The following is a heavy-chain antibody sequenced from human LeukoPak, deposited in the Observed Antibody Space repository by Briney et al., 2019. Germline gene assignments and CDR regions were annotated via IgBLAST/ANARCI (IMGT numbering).Heavy chain of an antibody. CDR3: ARDHLYDSSGYYEYYFDY. CDR2: ISAYNGNT. D-gene: IGHD3-22*01. V-gene: IGHV1-18*01. J-gene: IGHJ4*02. Sequence: ASVKVSCKASGYTFTSYGISWVRQAPGQGLEWVGWISAYNGNTNYAQKLQGRVTMTTDTSTSTAYMELRSLRSDDTAVYYCARDHLYDSSGYYEYYFDYWGQGTLVTVSS. CDR1: GYTFTSYG.